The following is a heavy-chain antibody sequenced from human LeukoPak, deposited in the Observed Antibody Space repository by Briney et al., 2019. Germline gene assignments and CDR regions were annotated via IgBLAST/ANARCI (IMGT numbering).Heavy chain of an antibody. CDR1: GFTFRSYA. CDR3: AKDSRSRGSGSYYIYYFDY. Sequence: GGSLRLSCAASGFTFRSYAMSWVRQAPGKGLEWVSAISGSGGSTYYADSVKGRFTISRDNSKNTLYLQMNSLRAEDTAVYYCAKDSRSRGSGSYYIYYFDYWGQGTLVTVSS. V-gene: IGHV3-23*01. D-gene: IGHD3-10*01. CDR2: ISGSGGST. J-gene: IGHJ4*02.